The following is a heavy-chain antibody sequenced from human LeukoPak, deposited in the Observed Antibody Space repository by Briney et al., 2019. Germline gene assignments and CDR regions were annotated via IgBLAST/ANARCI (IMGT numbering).Heavy chain of an antibody. CDR1: GFTFSSYA. CDR2: ISYDGSNK. Sequence: GRSLRLSCAASGFTFSSYAMHWVRQAPGKGLEWVAVISYDGSNKYYADSVKGRFTISRDNSKNTLYLQMNSLRAKDTAVYYCARYPSRLGAFDIWGQGTMVTVSS. V-gene: IGHV3-30-3*01. CDR3: ARYPSRLGAFDI. J-gene: IGHJ3*02. D-gene: IGHD2-2*01.